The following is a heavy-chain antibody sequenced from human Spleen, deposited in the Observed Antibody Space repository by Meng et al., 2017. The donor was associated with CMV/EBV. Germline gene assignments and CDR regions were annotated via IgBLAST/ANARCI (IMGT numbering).Heavy chain of an antibody. J-gene: IGHJ6*02. CDR3: ASAWNYGMVA. Sequence: GESLKISCAASGFTLSGFGMHWVRQAPGKGLEWVAFIRYDGINKYYADSVKGRFTISRDKSKNTLSLQMNSLRAEDTAVYFCASAWNYGMVAWGRGTTVTVSS. D-gene: IGHD1-1*01. V-gene: IGHV3-30*02. CDR2: IRYDGINK. CDR1: GFTLSGFG.